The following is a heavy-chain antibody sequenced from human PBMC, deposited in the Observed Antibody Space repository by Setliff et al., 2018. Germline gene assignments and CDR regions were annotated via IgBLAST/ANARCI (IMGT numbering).Heavy chain of an antibody. V-gene: IGHV3-7*01. CDR1: GFSFSVFW. CDR3: ARDRGGGLFDY. Sequence: PGGSLRLSCAGSGFSFSVFWMAWVRQAPGKGLEWVANIKQDGSQVYYSDSVKGRFTISRDNAKNSLYLQMSSLRGEDTAIYFCARDRGGGLFDYWGQGTLVTVSS. D-gene: IGHD3-16*01. CDR2: IKQDGSQV. J-gene: IGHJ4*02.